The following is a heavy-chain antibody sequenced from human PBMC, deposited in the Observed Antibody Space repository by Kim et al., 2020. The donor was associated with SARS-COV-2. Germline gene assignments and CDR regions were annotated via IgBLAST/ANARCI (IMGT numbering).Heavy chain of an antibody. CDR3: AREGRHCSGTACYLFDY. D-gene: IGHD2-2*01. CDR2: ISSNGADP. Sequence: GGSLRLSCAASGFIFDTYAMHWVPQTPGRRLEYVSAISSNGADPYYADSVKGRFIISRDNSKNTMYLQMGSLRAEDMAVYYCAREGRHCSGTACYLFDYWGQGTLVTVSS. V-gene: IGHV3-64*02. CDR1: GFIFDTYA. J-gene: IGHJ4*02.